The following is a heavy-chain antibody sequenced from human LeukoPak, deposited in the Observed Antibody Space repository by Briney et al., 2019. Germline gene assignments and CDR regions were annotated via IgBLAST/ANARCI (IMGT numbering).Heavy chain of an antibody. J-gene: IGHJ6*04. V-gene: IGHV3-30*03. CDR2: ISYRGSNK. CDR1: GFTFNSYG. CDR3: ARGETVAAPHYGMDV. D-gene: IGHD2-15*01. Sequence: GGSLRLSCAASGFTFNSYGMHWVRQAPGKGLEWVAVISYRGSNKYYADSVKGRFTISRDNSKNTLYLQMNSLRAEDTAVYYCARGETVAAPHYGMDVWGKGTTVTVSS.